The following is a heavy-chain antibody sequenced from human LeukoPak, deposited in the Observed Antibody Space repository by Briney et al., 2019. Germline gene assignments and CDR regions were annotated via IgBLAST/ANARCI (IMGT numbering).Heavy chain of an antibody. J-gene: IGHJ4*02. CDR2: ISGSGGST. CDR1: GFTFSSYA. CDR3: ANGYPYYVDY. V-gene: IGHV3-23*01. D-gene: IGHD5-18*01. Sequence: PGRSLRPSCAASGFTFSSYAMSSVRQAPGKGLEWVSAISGSGGSTYYADSVKGRFTISRDNSKNTLYLQMNSLRAEDTAVYYCANGYPYYVDYWGQGTLVTVSS.